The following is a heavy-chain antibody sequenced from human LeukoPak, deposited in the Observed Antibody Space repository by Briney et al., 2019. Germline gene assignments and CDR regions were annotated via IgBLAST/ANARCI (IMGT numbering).Heavy chain of an antibody. V-gene: IGHV1-69*01. D-gene: IGHD3-22*01. CDR3: AKGRLTMMLDAFDI. CDR1: GGTFSSYA. J-gene: IGHJ3*02. CDR2: IIPIFGTA. Sequence: SVKVSCKASGGTFSSYAISWVRQAPGQGLEWMGGIIPIFGTANYAQKFQGRVTITADESTSTAYMELSSLRSEDTAVYYCAKGRLTMMLDAFDIWGQGTMVTVSS.